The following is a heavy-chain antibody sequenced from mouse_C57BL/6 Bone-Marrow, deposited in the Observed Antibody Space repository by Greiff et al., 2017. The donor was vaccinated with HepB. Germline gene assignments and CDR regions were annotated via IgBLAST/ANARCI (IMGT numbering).Heavy chain of an antibody. Sequence: VQLQESGPGLVQPSQSLSITCTVSGFSLTSYGVHWVRQSPGKGLEWLGVIWGGGSTDYNAAFISRLSISKDNSKSQVFFKMNSLQADDTAIYYCAPTGWEDWYFDVWGTGTTVTVSS. V-gene: IGHV2-2*01. D-gene: IGHD2-10*01. J-gene: IGHJ1*03. CDR2: IWGGGST. CDR3: APTGWEDWYFDV. CDR1: GFSLTSYG.